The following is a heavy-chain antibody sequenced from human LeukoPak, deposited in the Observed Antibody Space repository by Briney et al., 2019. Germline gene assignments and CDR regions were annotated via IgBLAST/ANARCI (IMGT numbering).Heavy chain of an antibody. V-gene: IGHV4-34*01. CDR3: ARHVGHRRRYYDSLMGVYNWFDP. CDR2: INHSGST. CDR1: GGSFSGYY. Sequence: SETLSLTCAVYGGSFSGYYWSWIRQPPGKGLEWIGEINHSGSTNYNPSLKSRVTISVDTSKNQFSLKLSSVTAADTAVYYCARHVGHRRRYYDSLMGVYNWFDPWGQGTLVTVSS. D-gene: IGHD3-3*01. J-gene: IGHJ5*02.